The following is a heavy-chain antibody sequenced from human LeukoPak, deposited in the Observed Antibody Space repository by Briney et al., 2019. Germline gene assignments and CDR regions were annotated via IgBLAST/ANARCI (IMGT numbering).Heavy chain of an antibody. V-gene: IGHV3-9*01. CDR3: VKAPNSYGSSRTFFEF. Sequence: SRSLRLSCAASGFTFDDYAMHWVRQGPGGGLEWVSGITWNSRGIDYADSVRGRFTISRDNAKNFLFLQMNSLRAEDTALYYCVKAPNSYGSSRTFFEFWGQGTLVTVSS. CDR1: GFTFDDYA. J-gene: IGHJ4*02. CDR2: ITWNSRGI. D-gene: IGHD6-6*01.